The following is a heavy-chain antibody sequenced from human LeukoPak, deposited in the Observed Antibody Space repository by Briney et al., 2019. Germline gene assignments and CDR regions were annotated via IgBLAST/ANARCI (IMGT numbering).Heavy chain of an antibody. CDR2: IHVTGGT. CDR3: ARGFILRYWYFDL. D-gene: IGHD3-16*02. J-gene: IGHJ2*01. CDR1: GGSISNYY. Sequence: SETLSLTCTVSGGSISNYYWSWIRQPAGKGLEWIGYIHVTGGTNYNPSLKSRVTTAVDTSKNQFSLKLSSVTAADTAVYYCARGFILRYWYFDLWGRGTLVTVSS. V-gene: IGHV4-59*01.